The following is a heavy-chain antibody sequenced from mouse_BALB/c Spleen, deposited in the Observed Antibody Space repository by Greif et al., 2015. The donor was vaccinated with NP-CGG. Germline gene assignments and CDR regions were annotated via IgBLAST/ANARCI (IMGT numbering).Heavy chain of an antibody. CDR2: IDPANGNT. CDR1: GFNIKDTY. J-gene: IGHJ2*01. Sequence: VQLQQSGAELVKPGASVKLSCTASGFNIKDTYMHWVKQRPEQGLEWIGRIDPANGNTKYDPKFQGKATITADTSSNTAYLQLSSLTSEVTAVYYCARVITTDYFDYWGQGTTLTVSS. D-gene: IGHD1-1*01. CDR3: ARVITTDYFDY. V-gene: IGHV14-3*02.